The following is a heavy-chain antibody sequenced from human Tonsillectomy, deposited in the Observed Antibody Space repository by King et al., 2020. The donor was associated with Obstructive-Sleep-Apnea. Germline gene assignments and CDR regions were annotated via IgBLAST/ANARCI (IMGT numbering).Heavy chain of an antibody. CDR1: GYTFTSYY. CDR3: ASLIPPAYYFDY. CDR2: INPSGGST. V-gene: IGHV1-46*03. D-gene: IGHD3-16*01. J-gene: IGHJ4*02. Sequence: VQLVESGAEVKKPGASVKVSCKASGYTFTSYYMHWVRQAPGQGLEWMGIINPSGGSTSYAQKFQGRVTMTRDTSTSTVYMELSSLRSEDTAVYYCASLIPPAYYFDYWGQGTLVTVSS.